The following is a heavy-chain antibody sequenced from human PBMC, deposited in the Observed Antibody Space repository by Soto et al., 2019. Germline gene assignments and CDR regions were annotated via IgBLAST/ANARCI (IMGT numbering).Heavy chain of an antibody. CDR3: AKAYYYDSSGYLSYFDY. CDR1: GFTFSSYA. J-gene: IGHJ4*02. D-gene: IGHD3-22*01. Sequence: EVQLLESGGGLVQPGGSLRLSCAASGFTFSSYAMSWVRQAPGKGLEWVSAISGIGGSTYYADSVKGRFTISRDNSKNTLYLQMNSLRVEDTAVYYCAKAYYYDSSGYLSYFDYWGQGTLVTVSS. CDR2: ISGIGGST. V-gene: IGHV3-23*01.